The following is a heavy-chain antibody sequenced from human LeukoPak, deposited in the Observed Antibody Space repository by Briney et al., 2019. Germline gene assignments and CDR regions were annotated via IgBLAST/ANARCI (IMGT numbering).Heavy chain of an antibody. CDR1: GFTFSTYW. CDR2: ISYDGSNK. D-gene: IGHD1-26*01. CDR3: AKDLWELPRDYYYMDG. J-gene: IGHJ6*03. Sequence: PGGSLRLSCAASGFTFSTYWMHWVRQAPGKGLEWVAVISYDGSNKYYADSVKGRFTISRDNSKNTLYLQMNSLRAEDTAVYYCAKDLWELPRDYYYMDGWGKGTTVTVSS. V-gene: IGHV3-30*18.